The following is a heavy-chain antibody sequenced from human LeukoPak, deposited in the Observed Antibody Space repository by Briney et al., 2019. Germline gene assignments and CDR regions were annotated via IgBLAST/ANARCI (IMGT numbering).Heavy chain of an antibody. CDR1: GGSISGVY. CDR3: ARQRGYSGYNWGYYFDY. CDR2: IYNSGSS. Sequence: SEGLCLTCAVSGGSISGVYWSWVREPPGQGLGWVGCIYNSGSSNYNPSLKSRVTISLNTSKNQFSLKLSSVTAADTAVYYCARQRGYSGYNWGYYFDYWGQGTLVTVSS. J-gene: IGHJ4*02. D-gene: IGHD5-12*01. V-gene: IGHV4-59*08.